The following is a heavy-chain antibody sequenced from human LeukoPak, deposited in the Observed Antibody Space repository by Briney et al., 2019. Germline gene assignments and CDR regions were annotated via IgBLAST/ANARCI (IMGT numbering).Heavy chain of an antibody. J-gene: IGHJ5*02. CDR3: ARGPRFGELLWHWFDP. D-gene: IGHD3-10*01. CDR1: GASINSGSNY. V-gene: IGHV4-39*02. CDR2: IYSSGST. Sequence: SETLSLTCRVSGASINSGSNYWGWIRQPPGKTLEWIGSIYSSGSTYYNPSLKSRVIIMIDTPKNHFSLTLSSVTAADTAVYYCARGPRFGELLWHWFDPWGQGTLVTVSS.